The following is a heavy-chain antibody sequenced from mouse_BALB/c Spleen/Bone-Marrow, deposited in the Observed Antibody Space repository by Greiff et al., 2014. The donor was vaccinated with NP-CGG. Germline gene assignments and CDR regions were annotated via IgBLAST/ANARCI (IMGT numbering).Heavy chain of an antibody. D-gene: IGHD2-14*01. CDR1: GFTFSDYY. CDR3: ARDRGVQGYAMDY. Sequence: DVMLVESGGGLVKPGGSLKLSCAASGFTFSDYYMYWVRQTPEKRLEWVATISDGGSYTYYPDSVKGRFTISRDIAKNNLYLQMSSLKSEDTAMYYCARDRGVQGYAMDYWGQGTSVTVSP. J-gene: IGHJ4*01. V-gene: IGHV5-4*02. CDR2: ISDGGSYT.